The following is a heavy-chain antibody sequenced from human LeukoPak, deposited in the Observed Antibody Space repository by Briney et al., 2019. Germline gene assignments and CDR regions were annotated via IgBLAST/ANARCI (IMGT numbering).Heavy chain of an antibody. V-gene: IGHV1-24*01. CDR3: ATEPRDGYNS. CDR1: GYTFTGYY. CDR2: FDPEDGET. D-gene: IGHD5-24*01. J-gene: IGHJ4*02. Sequence: ASVKVSCKASGYTFTGYYMHWVRQAPGKGLEWMGGFDPEDGETIYAQKFQGRVTMTEDTSTDTAYMELSSLRSEDTAVYYCATEPRDGYNSWGQGTLVTVSS.